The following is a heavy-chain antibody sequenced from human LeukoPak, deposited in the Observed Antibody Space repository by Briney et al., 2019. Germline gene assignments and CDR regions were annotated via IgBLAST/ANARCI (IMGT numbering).Heavy chain of an antibody. J-gene: IGHJ3*02. D-gene: IGHD3-3*01. V-gene: IGHV1-46*01. CDR2: INPSGGST. CDR3: ARGTGAIFGVVPDAFDI. CDR1: GYTFTSYY. Sequence: ASVTVSCKASGYTFTSYYMHWVRQAPGQGLEWMGIINPSGGSTSYAQKFQGRVTMTRDTSTSTVYMELSSLRSEDTAVYYCARGTGAIFGVVPDAFDIWGQGTMVTVCS.